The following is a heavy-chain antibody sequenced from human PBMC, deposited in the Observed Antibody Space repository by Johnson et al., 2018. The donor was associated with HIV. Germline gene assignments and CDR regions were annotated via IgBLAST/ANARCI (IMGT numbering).Heavy chain of an antibody. V-gene: IGHV3-20*04. J-gene: IGHJ3*02. CDR1: GFTCDDYG. CDR3: ARDQGWGDAFDI. CDR2: INWHGGST. Sequence: VQLVESGGGVVQPGGSLRLSCAAPGFTCDDYGMSWVRQAPGKGLEWVSGINWHGGSTGYADSVKGRFTISRDYAKNSLYLQMNSLRAEDTAVYYCARDQGWGDAFDIWGQGTMVIVSS. D-gene: IGHD3-16*01.